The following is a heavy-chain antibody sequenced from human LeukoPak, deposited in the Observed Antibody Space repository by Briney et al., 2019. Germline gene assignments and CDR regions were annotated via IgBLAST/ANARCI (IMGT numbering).Heavy chain of an antibody. V-gene: IGHV3-7*01. Sequence: GGSLRLSCAASGFSLSSYWMSWVRQAPGKGLEWVANIEQDGSETNYVGSVKGRFTISRDDAKNSLYLQMNSLRAEDTAVYYCAKGAYYYDSSGQYYFAYWGQGTLVTVSS. CDR3: AKGAYYYDSSGQYYFAY. D-gene: IGHD3-22*01. CDR1: GFSLSSYW. CDR2: IEQDGSET. J-gene: IGHJ4*02.